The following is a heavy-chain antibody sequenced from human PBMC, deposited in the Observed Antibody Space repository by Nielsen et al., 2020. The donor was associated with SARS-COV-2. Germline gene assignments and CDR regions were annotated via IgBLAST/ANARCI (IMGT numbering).Heavy chain of an antibody. D-gene: IGHD3-3*01. CDR3: ARDQVYTIFSVYYGMDV. CDR2: INAGNGNT. J-gene: IGHJ6*02. CDR1: GYTFTSYA. Sequence: ASVKVSCKASGYTFTSYAMHWVRQAPGQRLEWMGWINAGNGNTKYSQKFQGRVTITRDTSASTAYMELSSLRSEDTAVYYCARDQVYTIFSVYYGMDVWGQGTTVPSP. V-gene: IGHV1-3*01.